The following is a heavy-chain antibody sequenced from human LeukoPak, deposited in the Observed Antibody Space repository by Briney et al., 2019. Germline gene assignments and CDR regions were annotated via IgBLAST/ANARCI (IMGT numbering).Heavy chain of an antibody. CDR3: AADLSNPRMGASYLDS. CDR2: IIVGSGAT. CDR1: GFTSTNFA. J-gene: IGHJ4*02. Sequence: SVKVSCKASGFTSTNFAVQWVRQARGQRLGWIGWIIVGSGATKCAQDFQERVTITRDLSTSTLYMELRSLTSEDTAVYYCAADLSNPRMGASYLDSWGQGTLVTVSS. D-gene: IGHD3-16*01. V-gene: IGHV1-58*01.